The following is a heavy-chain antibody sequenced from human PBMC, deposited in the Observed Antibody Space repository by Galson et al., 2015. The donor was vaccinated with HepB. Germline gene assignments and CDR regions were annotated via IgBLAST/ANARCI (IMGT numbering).Heavy chain of an antibody. D-gene: IGHD5-18*01. CDR1: GYTFTGYY. J-gene: IGHJ4*02. V-gene: IGHV1-2*05. CDR3: AIGYSYGYSFDY. CDR2: INPNSGGT. Sequence: SVKVSCKASGYTFTGYYMHWVRQAPGQGLEWMGRINPNSGGTNYAQKFQGRVTMTRDTSFSTAYMELSRLRSDDTVVYYCAIGYSYGYSFDYWGQGTLVTVSS.